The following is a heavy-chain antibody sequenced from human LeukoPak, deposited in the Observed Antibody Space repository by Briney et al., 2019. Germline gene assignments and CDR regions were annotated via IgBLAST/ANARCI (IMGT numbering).Heavy chain of an antibody. Sequence: GGCLRLSCVASGFTFSSYSMNWVRQAPGGGLGWVSYIITSSSTIYYADSVKGRITISRENAKNSLYVQMNSMRDEDTVVYYCARTPAYGSGGYAPSGRRDAFDIWGQGTMVTVSS. V-gene: IGHV3-48*02. J-gene: IGHJ3*02. CDR3: ARTPAYGSGGYAPSGRRDAFDI. D-gene: IGHD3-10*01. CDR1: GFTFSSYS. CDR2: IITSSSTI.